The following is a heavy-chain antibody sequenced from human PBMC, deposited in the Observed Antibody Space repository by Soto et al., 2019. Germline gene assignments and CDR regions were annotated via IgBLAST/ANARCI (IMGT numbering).Heavy chain of an antibody. CDR3: ACSQGPLWGSGWYAVDP. V-gene: IGHV3-33*01. Sequence: GGSLRLSCAASGFTFSSYGMHWVRQAPGKGLEWVAVIWYDGSNKYYADSVKGRFTISRDNSKNTLYLQMNSLRAEDTAVYYCACSQGPLWGSGWYAVDPWGQGTLVTVSS. CDR2: IWYDGSNK. J-gene: IGHJ5*02. CDR1: GFTFSSYG. D-gene: IGHD6-19*01.